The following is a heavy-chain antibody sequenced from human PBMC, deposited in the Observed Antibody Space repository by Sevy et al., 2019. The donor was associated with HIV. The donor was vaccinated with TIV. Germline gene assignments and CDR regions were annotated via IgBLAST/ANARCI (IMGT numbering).Heavy chain of an antibody. V-gene: IGHV2-5*01. D-gene: IGHD3-3*01. Sequence: SGPTLVKPTQTLTLTCTFSGFSLSTSGVGVGWIRQPPGKALEWLALIYWNDDKRYSPSLKSRITITKDTSKNQVVLTMSNXDPVYTSTYYCAHRYPYYDFWCGYYTTGGHDAFDSWGQRTMVTVSS. J-gene: IGHJ3*02. CDR1: GFSLSTSGVG. CDR2: IYWNDDK. CDR3: AHRYPYYDFWCGYYTTGGHDAFDS.